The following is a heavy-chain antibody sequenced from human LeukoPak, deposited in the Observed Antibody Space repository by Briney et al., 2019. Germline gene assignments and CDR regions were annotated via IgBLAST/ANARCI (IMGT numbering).Heavy chain of an antibody. CDR1: GGTFSSYA. D-gene: IGHD6-19*01. J-gene: IGHJ4*02. CDR2: IIPIFGTA. V-gene: IGHV1-69*13. Sequence: SVKVSCKASGGTFSSYAISWVRQAPGQGLEWMGGIIPIFGTANYAQKFQGRVTITADESTSTAHMELSSLRSEDTAVYYCAGIAVAAFDYWGQGTLVTVSS. CDR3: AGIAVAAFDY.